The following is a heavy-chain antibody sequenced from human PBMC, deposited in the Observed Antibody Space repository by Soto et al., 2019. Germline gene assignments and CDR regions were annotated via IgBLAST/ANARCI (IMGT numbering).Heavy chain of an antibody. J-gene: IGHJ4*02. D-gene: IGHD6-6*01. CDR3: ASAEHSSIFDY. CDR1: GGSISSSNW. V-gene: IGHV3-7*01. Sequence: ETLSLTCAVSGGSISSSNWWSWVRQAPGKGLEWVANIKQDGSDKYYVDSVKGRFTISRDNAKKSLYLQMNSLRAEDTAVYYCASAEHSSIFDYRAQRTLVTVSS. CDR2: IKQDGSDK.